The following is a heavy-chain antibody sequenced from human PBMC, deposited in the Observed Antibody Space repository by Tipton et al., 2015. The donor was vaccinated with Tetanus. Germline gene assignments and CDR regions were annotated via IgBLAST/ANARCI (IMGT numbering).Heavy chain of an antibody. D-gene: IGHD3-3*01. CDR1: GFTFSTHG. V-gene: IGHV3-33*01. J-gene: IGHJ4*02. CDR2: VWYDGTRK. CDR3: ARERFVEWLGPVDC. Sequence: SGFTFSTHGMHWVRQAPGKGLEWVALVWYDGTRKYYTESVEGRFTISRDNSKNTLYLQMDSLRVEDTATYFCARERFVEWLGPVDCRGQGTLVTVSS.